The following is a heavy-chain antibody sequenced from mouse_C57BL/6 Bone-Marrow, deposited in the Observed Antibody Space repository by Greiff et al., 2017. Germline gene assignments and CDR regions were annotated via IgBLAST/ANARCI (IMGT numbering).Heavy chain of an antibody. CDR3: ARKIYYDYDGFAY. Sequence: EVMLVESGGGLVKPGGSLKLSCAASGFTFSDYGMHWVRQAPEKGLEWVAYISSGSSTIYYADTVKGRFTISRDNAENTLFLQMTSLRSEDTAMYYCARKIYYDYDGFAYWGQGTLVTVSA. D-gene: IGHD2-4*01. V-gene: IGHV5-17*01. J-gene: IGHJ3*01. CDR2: ISSGSSTI. CDR1: GFTFSDYG.